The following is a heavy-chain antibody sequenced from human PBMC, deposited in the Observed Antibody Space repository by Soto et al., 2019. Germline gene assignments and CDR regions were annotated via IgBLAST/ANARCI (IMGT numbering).Heavy chain of an antibody. CDR2: INPSGDGT. V-gene: IGHV1-46*02. CDR1: GYTFNAFY. CDR3: ARVALGYDYADV. J-gene: IGHJ6*02. Sequence: ASVRVSCRAFGYTFNAFYMHWVRHAPGQGLEWMGVINPSGDGTSYAQKFQGRVTMTRDTSTSTVYMELSSLRSEDTAVYYCARVALGYDYADVWGQGTTVTVSS. D-gene: IGHD4-17*01.